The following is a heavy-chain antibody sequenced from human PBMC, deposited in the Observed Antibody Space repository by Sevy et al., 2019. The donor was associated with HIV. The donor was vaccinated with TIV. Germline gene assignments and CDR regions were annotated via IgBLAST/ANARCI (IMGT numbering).Heavy chain of an antibody. Sequence: WETLSLTCAVSGGSNSRNNWWSWVRQPPGRGLEWIGGLYDSGDTNFNPTLKSRVTISLDKSKNQFSLKLTSLTAADTVVYYCAREGYYDVSGYPQHYFDYWGQGALVTVSS. CDR2: LYDSGDT. CDR1: GGSNSRNNW. J-gene: IGHJ4*02. CDR3: AREGYYDVSGYPQHYFDY. D-gene: IGHD3-22*01. V-gene: IGHV4-4*02.